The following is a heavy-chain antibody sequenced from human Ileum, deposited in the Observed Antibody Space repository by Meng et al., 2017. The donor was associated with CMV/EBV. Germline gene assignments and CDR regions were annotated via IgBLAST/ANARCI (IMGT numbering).Heavy chain of an antibody. CDR2: IYYNWNA. D-gene: IGHD3-10*01. Sequence: HVRLQGQGPCRDTPYQTLSPTGMVSCNRVASGDYSWNWARQPPGKVLEWIGYIYYNWNAYHNPSLKSQVNIPEDTSKIQFSLRLKSVTAADSCVCFCARGRIFRGIDYWGQGTLVTVSS. V-gene: IGHV4-30-4*08. CDR1: CNRVASGDYS. J-gene: IGHJ4*02. CDR3: ARGRIFRGIDY.